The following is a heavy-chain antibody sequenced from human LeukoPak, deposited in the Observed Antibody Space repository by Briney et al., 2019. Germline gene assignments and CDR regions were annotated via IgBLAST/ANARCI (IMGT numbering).Heavy chain of an antibody. D-gene: IGHD4-23*01. Sequence: VILYPVDSHTRYSPSFQGQVTISADKYSSKAYLQWSSLKASDTAMYYCASLTLEAFDIWGQGTMVTVSS. J-gene: IGHJ3*02. CDR3: ASLTLEAFDI. V-gene: IGHV5-51*01. CDR2: LYPVDSHT.